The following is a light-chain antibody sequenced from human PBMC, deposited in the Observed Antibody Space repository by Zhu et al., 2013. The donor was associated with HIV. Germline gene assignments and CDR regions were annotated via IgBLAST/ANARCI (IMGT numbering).Light chain of an antibody. CDR3: QQYGSSPRT. CDR1: QSVSSS. CDR2: DAS. Sequence: EIVLTQSPATLSLSPGERATLSCRASQSVSSSLAWYQQKPGQAPRLLIYDASSRATGIPTRFTGSGSGTDFTLTISSLEPEDFAVYYCQQYGSSPRTFGQGTKVEIK. J-gene: IGKJ1*01. V-gene: IGKV3-11*01.